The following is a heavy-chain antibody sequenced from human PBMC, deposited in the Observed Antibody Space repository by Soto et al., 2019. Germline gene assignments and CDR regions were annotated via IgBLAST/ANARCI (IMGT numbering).Heavy chain of an antibody. CDR1: GASVSSGNSY. J-gene: IGHJ5*01. CDR2: IHDSGST. Sequence: SETLSLTCTVSGASVSSGNSYWNWMRQPPGKGLEWIGDIHDSGSTNYNPSLKSRVTISGDTSKIQFSLKLSSVTAADTAMYYCASDSISFLDSLGQGTLVTVSS. CDR3: ASDSISFLDS. D-gene: IGHD3-9*01. V-gene: IGHV4-61*01.